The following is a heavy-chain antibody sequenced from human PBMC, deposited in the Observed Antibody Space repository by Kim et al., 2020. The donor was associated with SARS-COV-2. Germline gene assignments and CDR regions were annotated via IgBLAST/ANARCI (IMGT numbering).Heavy chain of an antibody. V-gene: IGHV3-53*01. Sequence: STYYAESVKGPFTISRDKSKNTLYLQMNSLRAEDPAVYYCARLEVGALDYWGQGTLVTVSS. J-gene: IGHJ4*02. CDR2: ST. D-gene: IGHD1-26*01. CDR3: ARLEVGALDY.